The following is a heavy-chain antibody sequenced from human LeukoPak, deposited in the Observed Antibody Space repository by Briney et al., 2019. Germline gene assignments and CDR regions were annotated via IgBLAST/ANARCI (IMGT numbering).Heavy chain of an antibody. Sequence: GASVKVSCKASGYTFTSYGISWVRQAPGQGLEWMGWISAYNGNTNYAQKLQGRVTMTRDTSTSTVYMELSSLRSEDTAVYYCARTELLWFGESRNWFDPWGQGTLVTVSS. CDR1: GYTFTSYG. J-gene: IGHJ5*02. CDR3: ARTELLWFGESRNWFDP. V-gene: IGHV1-18*01. D-gene: IGHD3-10*01. CDR2: ISAYNGNT.